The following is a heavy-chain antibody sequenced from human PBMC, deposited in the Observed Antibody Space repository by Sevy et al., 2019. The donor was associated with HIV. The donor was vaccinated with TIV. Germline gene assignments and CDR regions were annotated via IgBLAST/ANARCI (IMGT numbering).Heavy chain of an antibody. Sequence: GGSLRLSCAASGFTFSGSAMHWVRQASGKGLEWVGRIRSKANSYATAYAASVKGRFTISRDDSKNTAYLQMNSLKTEDTAVYYCTRHPSTYYYASSGPWAAFDIWGQGTMVTVSS. V-gene: IGHV3-73*01. J-gene: IGHJ3*02. CDR1: GFTFSGSA. CDR2: IRSKANSYAT. D-gene: IGHD3-22*01. CDR3: TRHPSTYYYASSGPWAAFDI.